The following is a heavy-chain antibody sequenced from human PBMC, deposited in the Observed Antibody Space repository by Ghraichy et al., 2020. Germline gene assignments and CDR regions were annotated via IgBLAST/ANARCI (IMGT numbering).Heavy chain of an antibody. Sequence: SETLSLTCAVYGGSFSGYYWSWIRQPPGKGLEWIGEINHSGSTNYNPSLKSRVTISVDTSKNQFSLKLSSVTAADTAVYYCARGLYYDFWSGFDYWGQGTLVTVSS. J-gene: IGHJ4*02. CDR1: GGSFSGYY. CDR3: ARGLYYDFWSGFDY. V-gene: IGHV4-34*01. CDR2: INHSGST. D-gene: IGHD3-3*01.